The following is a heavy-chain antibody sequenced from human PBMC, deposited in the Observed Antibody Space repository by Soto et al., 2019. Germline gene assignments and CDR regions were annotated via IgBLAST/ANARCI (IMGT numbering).Heavy chain of an antibody. D-gene: IGHD2-15*01. J-gene: IGHJ4*02. CDR3: ARGPGGPDGPGDY. CDR1: VYTFTSYA. V-gene: IGHV1-3*01. CDR2: INAGNGNT. Sequence: ASVKVSCKASVYTFTSYAMHWVRQAPGQRLKWMGWINAGNGNTKYSQKFQGRVTITRDTSASTAYMELSSLRSEDTAVYYCARGPGGPDGPGDYWGQGTLVTVSS.